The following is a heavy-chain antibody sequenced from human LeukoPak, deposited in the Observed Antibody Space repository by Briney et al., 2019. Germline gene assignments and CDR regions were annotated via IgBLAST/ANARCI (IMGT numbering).Heavy chain of an antibody. CDR2: IHYSGST. J-gene: IGHJ4*02. Sequence: PSETLSLTCTVSGGSISDYYWSWIRQPPGKGLEWIAYIHYSGSTNYNPSLKSRVTISVDTSKNQFSLRLTSVTAADTAMFYCARAGSRDGYRIGDYLDYWGQGTLVTVSS. CDR1: GGSISDYY. D-gene: IGHD5-24*01. V-gene: IGHV4-59*01. CDR3: ARAGSRDGYRIGDYLDY.